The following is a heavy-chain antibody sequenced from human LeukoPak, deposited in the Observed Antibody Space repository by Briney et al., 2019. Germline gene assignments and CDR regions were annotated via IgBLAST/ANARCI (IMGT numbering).Heavy chain of an antibody. V-gene: IGHV1-24*01. CDR3: ATFGGSSWLSIWFDP. Sequence: ASVKVFCKVSGYTLTELSMHWVRQAPGKGLEWMGGFDPEDSETIYAQKFQGRVTMTEDTSTDTAYMELSSLRSEDTAVYYCATFGGSSWLSIWFDPWGQGTLVTVSS. CDR2: FDPEDSET. J-gene: IGHJ5*02. CDR1: GYTLTELS. D-gene: IGHD6-13*01.